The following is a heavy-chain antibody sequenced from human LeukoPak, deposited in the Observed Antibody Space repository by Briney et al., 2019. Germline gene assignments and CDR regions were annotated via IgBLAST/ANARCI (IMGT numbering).Heavy chain of an antibody. J-gene: IGHJ4*02. CDR2: IKVSGGGT. Sequence: GGSLRLSCAASGFPFSGSAMPWVRQAPGKGLEGVSVIKVSGGGTYYADSVKGRFTISRDNSKNTLYLQMDSLRAEDTAMYYCAKAASYYGSGRAPFDYWGQGTLVTVSS. CDR3: AKAASYYGSGRAPFDY. V-gene: IGHV3-23*01. CDR1: GFPFSGSA. D-gene: IGHD3-10*01.